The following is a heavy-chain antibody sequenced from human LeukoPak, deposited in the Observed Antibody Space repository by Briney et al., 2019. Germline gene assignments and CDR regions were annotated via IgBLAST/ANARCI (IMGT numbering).Heavy chain of an antibody. Sequence: PGGSPRLSCAASGFAVISNYMTWVRQAPGKGLEWVSFIYGDGTTYYADSVKGRFTISRDNSKNTLFLQMNSLRAEDTAVYYCAGYDTSGHYLNYWGQGTLVTVSS. CDR1: GFAVISNY. J-gene: IGHJ4*02. CDR3: AGYDTSGHYLNY. D-gene: IGHD3-22*01. V-gene: IGHV3-53*01. CDR2: IYGDGTT.